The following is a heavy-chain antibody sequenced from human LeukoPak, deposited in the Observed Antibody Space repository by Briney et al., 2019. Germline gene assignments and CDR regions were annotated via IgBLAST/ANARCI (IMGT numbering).Heavy chain of an antibody. CDR3: AGIWFGELDYYYMDV. V-gene: IGHV4-4*07. D-gene: IGHD3-10*01. Sequence: SETLSLTCTVSGGSISTYYWSWIRQPAGKGLEWIGRIYPSGYTTYNPSLKSRVTMSVDTSKYQFSLKLSSVTAADTAVYYCAGIWFGELDYYYMDVWGKGTSVTVYS. CDR1: GGSISTYY. J-gene: IGHJ6*03. CDR2: IYPSGYT.